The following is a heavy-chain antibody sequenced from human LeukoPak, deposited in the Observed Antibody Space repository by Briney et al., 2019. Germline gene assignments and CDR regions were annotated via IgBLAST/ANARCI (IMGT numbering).Heavy chain of an antibody. CDR1: GGTFSSYA. D-gene: IGHD6-6*01. Sequence: ASVKVSCKASGGTFSSYAISWVRQAPGQGLEWMGRIIPILGIANYAQKFQGRVTITAGKSTSTAYMELSSLRSEDTAVYYCAREGYSSSGYFDYWGQGTLVTVSS. J-gene: IGHJ4*02. CDR2: IIPILGIA. V-gene: IGHV1-69*04. CDR3: AREGYSSSGYFDY.